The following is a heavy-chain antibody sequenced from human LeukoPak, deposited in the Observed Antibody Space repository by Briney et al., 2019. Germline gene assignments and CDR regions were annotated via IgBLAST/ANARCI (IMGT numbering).Heavy chain of an antibody. D-gene: IGHD3-9*01. J-gene: IGHJ4*02. CDR1: GFTFDDYG. V-gene: IGHV3-20*01. CDR3: ARVVYDTLTGRNTEFDY. CDR2: INWNGGSI. Sequence: GGSLRLSCAASGFTFDDYGMGWVRQVSGKGLEWVSGINWNGGSIGYADSVKGRFTISRDNAKNSLYLQMNSLRAEDTALYHCARVVYDTLTGRNTEFDYWGQGTLVTVSS.